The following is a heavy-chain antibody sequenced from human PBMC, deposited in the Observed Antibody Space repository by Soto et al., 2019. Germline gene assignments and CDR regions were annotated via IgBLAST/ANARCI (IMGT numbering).Heavy chain of an antibody. CDR2: VVPLLGIE. V-gene: IGHV1-69*08. CDR1: GGTFNSHT. D-gene: IGHD2-21*01. CDR3: TRDRPEKAVVPVPRQHFDS. J-gene: IGHJ4*02. Sequence: QVQLGQSVAKVKKPGSSVKVSCKASGGTFNSHTINWERQAPGPGLEWMGRVVPLLGIERQPQKFQDRLTITADTSTGTVFMELSNLRSEDTAVYYCTRDRPEKAVVPVPRQHFDSWGQGTLLTVSS.